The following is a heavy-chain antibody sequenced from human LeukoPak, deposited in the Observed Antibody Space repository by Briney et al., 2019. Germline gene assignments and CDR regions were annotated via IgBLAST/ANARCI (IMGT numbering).Heavy chain of an antibody. J-gene: IGHJ4*02. D-gene: IGHD3-9*01. CDR3: GRPLTGYPYFDY. V-gene: IGHV4-39*01. CDR2: VYYSGST. Sequence: SETLSLTCTVSCGSISSSPDYWGWIRQPPGKGLEWIGSVYYSGSTSYNPPLKSRVTISVGTSKNQFSLNLNSVTAADTAAYYCGRPLTGYPYFDYWGQGTLVTVSS. CDR1: CGSISSSPDY.